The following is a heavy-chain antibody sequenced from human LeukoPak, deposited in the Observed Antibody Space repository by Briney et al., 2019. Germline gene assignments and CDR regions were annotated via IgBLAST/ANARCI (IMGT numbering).Heavy chain of an antibody. D-gene: IGHD3-22*01. CDR1: GFTFSNYW. CDR2: INSDGSST. CDR3: ARRGDTSGYYTY. V-gene: IGHV3-74*01. Sequence: EGSLRLSCAASGFTFSNYWMHWVRHAPGKGLVWVSRINSDGSSTCYADSVKGRFTISRDNAKNTLYLQMNSLRAEDTAVYYCARRGDTSGYYTYWGQGTLVTVSS. J-gene: IGHJ4*02.